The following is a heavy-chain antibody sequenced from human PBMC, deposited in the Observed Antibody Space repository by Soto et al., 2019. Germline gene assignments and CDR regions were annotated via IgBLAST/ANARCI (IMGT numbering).Heavy chain of an antibody. CDR1: GFTFSSYA. Sequence: EVQLLESGGGLVQPGGSLRLSCAASGFTFSSYAMSWVRQAPGKGLEWVSAISGSGGSTFYADSVKGLFTISRDTSRNTLFLLMKSLRAEDPAVYYCAKDRGRVYDWFDSWGQGTLVTFSS. D-gene: IGHD2-2*01. V-gene: IGHV3-23*01. J-gene: IGHJ5*01. CDR3: AKDRGRVYDWFDS. CDR2: ISGSGGST.